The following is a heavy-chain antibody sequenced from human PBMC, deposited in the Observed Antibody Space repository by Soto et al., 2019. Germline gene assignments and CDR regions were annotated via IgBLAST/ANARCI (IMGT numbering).Heavy chain of an antibody. J-gene: IGHJ4*02. V-gene: IGHV3-23*01. CDR2: ISGSGGST. Sequence: EVQLLESGGGLVQPGGSLRLSCAASGFPFSTHAMTWVRQAPGKGLEWVSAISGSGGSTYYADSVKGRFTISRNKSKNTLFLQMNSLRAEDKTVYYCAKNRDTTLRASSHWGQGTLVTVSS. CDR3: AKNRDTTLRASSH. D-gene: IGHD1-26*01. CDR1: GFPFSTHA.